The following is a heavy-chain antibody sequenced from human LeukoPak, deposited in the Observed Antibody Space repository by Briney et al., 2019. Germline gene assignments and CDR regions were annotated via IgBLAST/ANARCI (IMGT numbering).Heavy chain of an antibody. CDR2: IDNRGST. V-gene: IGHV4-34*01. J-gene: IGHJ4*02. D-gene: IGHD7-27*01. CDR1: GGFFNLYF. Sequence: SETLSLICTVSGGFFNLYFWHWIRQPSGKGLEWLADIDNRGSTQYNPSLRGRGTISVDTSRNLVSLRLTSVTAADTAVYFCARDSKWGFQWGPGTLVTVSS. CDR3: ARDSKWGFQ.